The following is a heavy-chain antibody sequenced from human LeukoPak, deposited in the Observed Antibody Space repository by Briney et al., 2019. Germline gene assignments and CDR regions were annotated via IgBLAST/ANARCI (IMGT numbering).Heavy chain of an antibody. CDR1: GFTFSSYS. CDR2: ISSISSYI. J-gene: IGHJ4*02. D-gene: IGHD3-22*01. CDR3: AKYDYYDSSGYGY. Sequence: GGSLRLSCAASGFTFSSYSMNWVRQAPGKGLEWVSSISSISSYIYYADSVKGRFTISRDNAKNSLYLQMNSLRAEDTAVYYCAKYDYYDSSGYGYWGQGTLVTVSS. V-gene: IGHV3-21*04.